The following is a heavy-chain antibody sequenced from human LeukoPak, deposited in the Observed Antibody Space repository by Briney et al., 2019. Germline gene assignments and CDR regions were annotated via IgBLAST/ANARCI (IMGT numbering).Heavy chain of an antibody. CDR1: GFTFSSYA. D-gene: IGHD3-10*01. CDR3: AREGTYYYGSGSYYGPLGY. Sequence: GRSLRLSCAASGFTFSSYAMHWVRQAPGKGLEWVAVISYDGSNKYYADSVKGRFTISRDNSKNTLYLQMNSLRAEDTAVYYCAREGTYYYGSGSYYGPLGYWGQGTLVTVSS. CDR2: ISYDGSNK. V-gene: IGHV3-30*14. J-gene: IGHJ4*02.